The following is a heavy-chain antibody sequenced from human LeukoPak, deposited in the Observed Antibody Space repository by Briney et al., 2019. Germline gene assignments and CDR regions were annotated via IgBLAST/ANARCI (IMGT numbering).Heavy chain of an antibody. CDR3: ARGSSLGVTAFDI. Sequence: GGSLRLSCAASGFTFSHYAMHWVRQAPGKGLEWVAVISFDGTNKFYADSVKGRFTISRDNSKNTLYLQMNSLRADDTAVYYCARGSSLGVTAFDIWGQGTMVTVSS. CDR1: GFTFSHYA. V-gene: IGHV3-30*03. CDR2: ISFDGTNK. D-gene: IGHD3-10*01. J-gene: IGHJ3*02.